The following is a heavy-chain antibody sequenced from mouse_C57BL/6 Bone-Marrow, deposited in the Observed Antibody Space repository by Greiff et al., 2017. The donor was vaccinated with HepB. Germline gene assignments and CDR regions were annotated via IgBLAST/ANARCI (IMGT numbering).Heavy chain of an antibody. D-gene: IGHD1-1*01. CDR3: TTRPYYGSSSFAY. V-gene: IGHV14-4*01. Sequence: DVQLQESGAELVRPGASVKLSCTASGFNIKDDYMHWVKQRPEQGLEWIGWIDPENGDTEYASKFQGKATITADTSSNTAYLQLSSLTSEDTAVYYCTTRPYYGSSSFAYWGQGTLVTVSA. J-gene: IGHJ3*01. CDR2: IDPENGDT. CDR1: GFNIKDDY.